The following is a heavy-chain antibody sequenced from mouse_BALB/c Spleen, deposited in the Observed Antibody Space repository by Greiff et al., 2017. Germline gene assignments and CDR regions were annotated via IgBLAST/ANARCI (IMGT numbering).Heavy chain of an antibody. D-gene: IGHD2-10*01. Sequence: EVKLMESGGGLVKPGGSLKLSCAASGFTFSDYYMYWVRQTPEKRLEWVATISDGGSYTYYPDSVKGRFTISRDNAKNNLYLQMSSLKSEDTAMYYCARDSFYGNYVRYAMDYWGQGTSVTVSS. CDR1: GFTFSDYY. CDR2: ISDGGSYT. CDR3: ARDSFYGNYVRYAMDY. V-gene: IGHV5-4*02. J-gene: IGHJ4*01.